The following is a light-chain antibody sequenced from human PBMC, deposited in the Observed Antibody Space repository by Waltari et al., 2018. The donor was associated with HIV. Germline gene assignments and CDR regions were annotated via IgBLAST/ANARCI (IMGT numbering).Light chain of an antibody. Sequence: QSALTQPPSASGSPGQSVTISCTGTSSDVGGYNHVSWYQQPSGKAPKLMIYEVSKWPSGVPDRFSGSKSGNTASLTVSGLQAEDEADYYCSSYAGSNNFVFGTGTKVTVL. CDR1: SSDVGGYNH. CDR3: SSYAGSNNFV. V-gene: IGLV2-8*01. CDR2: EVS. J-gene: IGLJ1*01.